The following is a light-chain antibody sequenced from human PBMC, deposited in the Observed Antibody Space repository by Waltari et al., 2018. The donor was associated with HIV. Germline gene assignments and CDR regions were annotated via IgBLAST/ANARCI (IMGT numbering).Light chain of an antibody. CDR1: SSDIGSSDY. Sequence: QSALTQSPSPSGSPGQSLPIPCTGPSSDIGSSDYVARDQEHPGKAPKLCIYDVDKRHSGVPDRCPGSKAGNTASLTVSGLQTEDEATYYCSSYAGSKNRVVFGGGTFLTVL. V-gene: IGLV2-8*01. CDR2: DVD. J-gene: IGLJ2*01. CDR3: SSYAGSKNRVV.